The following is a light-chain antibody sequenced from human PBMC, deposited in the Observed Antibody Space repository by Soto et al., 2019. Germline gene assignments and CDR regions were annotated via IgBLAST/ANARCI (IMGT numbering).Light chain of an antibody. CDR1: NSDVGGYNY. J-gene: IGLJ1*01. CDR3: SSYTSISTLYV. CDR2: EVS. Sequence: QSALTQPASVSDSPGQSITISCTGTNSDVGGYNYVSWYQQHPGKAPELMIYEVSHRPSGVSNRFSGSKSDNTASLTISGLQAEDEADYYCSSYTSISTLYVFGTGTKLTVL. V-gene: IGLV2-14*01.